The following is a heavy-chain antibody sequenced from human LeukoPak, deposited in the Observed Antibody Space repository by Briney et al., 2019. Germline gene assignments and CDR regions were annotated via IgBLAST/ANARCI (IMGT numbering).Heavy chain of an antibody. CDR3: AKNRDGYKTHYCYYYMDV. J-gene: IGHJ6*03. Sequence: GGSLRLSCAASGFTFNYYGMSWVRQAPGKGLEWVSSINNSGGSTYYAGSVKGRFTISRDNSRNTLYLQMNSLRAEDTAVYYCAKNRDGYKTHYCYYYMDVWGKGTTVTISS. V-gene: IGHV3-23*01. CDR1: GFTFNYYG. D-gene: IGHD5-24*01. CDR2: INNSGGST.